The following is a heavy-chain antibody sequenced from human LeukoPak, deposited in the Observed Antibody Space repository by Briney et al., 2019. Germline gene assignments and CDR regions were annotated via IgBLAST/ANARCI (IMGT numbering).Heavy chain of an antibody. CDR3: ARASDYDFWSGGDWFDP. CDR2: IYYSGST. D-gene: IGHD3-3*01. V-gene: IGHV4-59*01. CDR1: GGSISSYY. J-gene: IGHJ5*02. Sequence: SETLSLTCTVSGGSISSYYWSWIRQPPGKGPEWIGYIYYSGSTNYNPSLKSRVTISVDTSKNQFSLKLSSVTAADTAVYYCARASDYDFWSGGDWFDPWGQGTLVTVSS.